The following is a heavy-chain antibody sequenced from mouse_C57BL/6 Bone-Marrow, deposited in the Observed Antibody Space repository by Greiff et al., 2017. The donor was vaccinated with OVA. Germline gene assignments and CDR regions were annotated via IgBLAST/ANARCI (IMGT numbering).Heavy chain of an antibody. V-gene: IGHV5-9-1*02. Sequence: EVKVVESGEGLVKPGGSLKLSCAASGFTFSSYAMSWVRQTPEKRLEWVAYISSGGDYIYYADTVKGRFPISRDNARNTLYLQMSSLKSEDTAMYYCTRGITTVVAPAYWGQGTLVTVSA. D-gene: IGHD1-1*01. CDR2: ISSGGDYI. J-gene: IGHJ3*01. CDR1: GFTFSSYA. CDR3: TRGITTVVAPAY.